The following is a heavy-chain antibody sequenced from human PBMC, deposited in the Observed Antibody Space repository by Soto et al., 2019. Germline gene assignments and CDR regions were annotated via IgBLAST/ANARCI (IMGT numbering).Heavy chain of an antibody. Sequence: EVQLVESGGGLVQRGGSLRLSCTISGGSVSSRYMSWVRQAPGKGLEWVSVIFPSGGTYYADSVKGRFIISRDNSKNTLYLQMNSLTGEDTAVYYCARDPWDYWGQGTLVTVSS. J-gene: IGHJ4*02. V-gene: IGHV3-66*01. CDR1: GGSVSSRY. CDR3: ARDPWDY. CDR2: IFPSGGT.